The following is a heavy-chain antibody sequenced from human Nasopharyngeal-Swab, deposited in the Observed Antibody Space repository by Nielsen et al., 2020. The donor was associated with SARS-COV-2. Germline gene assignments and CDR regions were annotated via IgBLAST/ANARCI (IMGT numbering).Heavy chain of an antibody. Sequence: SQTLSPTWTLAGGSISSLGYYWSWIRQHPGKGLEWIWYTYYSTSTYYNPSLKSRATISVDTSKHQFSLKLSSVTAADTVVYYCARDEAFDIWGQGTMVTVSS. J-gene: IGHJ3*02. CDR3: ARDEAFDI. CDR2: TYYSTST. V-gene: IGHV4-31*02. CDR1: GGSISSLGYY.